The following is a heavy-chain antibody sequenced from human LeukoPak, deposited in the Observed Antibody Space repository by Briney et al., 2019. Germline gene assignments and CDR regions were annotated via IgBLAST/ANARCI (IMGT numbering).Heavy chain of an antibody. CDR2: IIPIFGTA. J-gene: IGHJ4*02. CDR1: GGTFSSYA. CDR3: ARGHPYSSSYFDY. Sequence: SVKVSCKASGGTFSSYAIGWVRQAPGQGLEWMGGIIPIFGTANYAQKFQGRVTITADESTSTAYMELSSLRSEDTAVYYCARGHPYSSSYFDYWGQGTLVTVSS. D-gene: IGHD6-6*01. V-gene: IGHV1-69*13.